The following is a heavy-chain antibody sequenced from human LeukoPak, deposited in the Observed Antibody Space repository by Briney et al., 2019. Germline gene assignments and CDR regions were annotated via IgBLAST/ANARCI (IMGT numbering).Heavy chain of an antibody. J-gene: IGHJ1*01. D-gene: IGHD6-13*01. CDR3: SLEGSSWYRYFQH. CDR2: IKQDGSEK. CDR1: GFTFSSYW. Sequence: PGGSLRLSCAASGFTFSSYWMSWVRQAPGKGLEWVANIKQDGSEKYYVDSVKGRFTISRDNAKNSLYLQMNSLRAEDTAVYYPSLEGSSWYRYFQHWGQGTPVTVSS. V-gene: IGHV3-7*05.